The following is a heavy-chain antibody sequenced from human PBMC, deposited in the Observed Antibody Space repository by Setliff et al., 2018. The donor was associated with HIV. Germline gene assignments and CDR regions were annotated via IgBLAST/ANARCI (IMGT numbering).Heavy chain of an antibody. CDR1: GGSISSSSYY. J-gene: IGHJ4*02. CDR2: IYYSGST. D-gene: IGHD3-22*01. Sequence: PSETLSLTCTVSGGSISSSSYYWGWIRQPPGKGLEWIGSIYYSGSTYYNPSLKSRVTISEDTSKNQFSLKLSSVTAADTAVYYCARGPSIGYYYDSSGSYFDYWGQGTLVTV. CDR3: ARGPSIGYYYDSSGSYFDY. V-gene: IGHV4-39*07.